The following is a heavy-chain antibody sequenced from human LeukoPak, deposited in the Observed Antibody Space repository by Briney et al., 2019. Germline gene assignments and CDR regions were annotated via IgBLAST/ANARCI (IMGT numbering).Heavy chain of an antibody. V-gene: IGHV1-46*01. CDR1: GYTFTSYY. D-gene: IGHD3-10*01. J-gene: IGHJ6*02. CDR2: INPSGGST. CDR3: ARDRSYYYGSGSDVVDNIPSLYV. Sequence: ASVKVSCKASGYTFTSYYMHWVRQAPGQGLEWMGMINPSGGSTSYAQKFQGRVTMTRDTSTSTVYMELSSLRSEDTAVYYCARDRSYYYGSGSDVVDNIPSLYVWGQGTTVTVSS.